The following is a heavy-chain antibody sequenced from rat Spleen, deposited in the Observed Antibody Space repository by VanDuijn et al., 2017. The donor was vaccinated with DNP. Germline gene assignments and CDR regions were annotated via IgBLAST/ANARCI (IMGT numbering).Heavy chain of an antibody. D-gene: IGHD1-7*01. CDR3: ARWTRYFDY. J-gene: IGHJ2*01. Sequence: EVQLQESGSGLVKPSQSLSLTCSVTGYSITSNYWGWIRKFPGNKMEYIGHISYSGNTNNSPSLKSRISITRDTSKNHFFLHLNSVTIEDTATYYCARWTRYFDYWGQGVMVTVSS. CDR1: GYSITSNY. V-gene: IGHV3-1*01. CDR2: ISYSGNT.